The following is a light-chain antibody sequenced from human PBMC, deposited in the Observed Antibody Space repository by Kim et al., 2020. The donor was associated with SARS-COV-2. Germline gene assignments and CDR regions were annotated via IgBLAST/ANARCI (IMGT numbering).Light chain of an antibody. Sequence: ASVGDRVAITCRASQDISNYLAWFQLKPGKAPKLLIYAASALQPGVPSRFSGSGSGTDFTLTVTSLQPEDVATYYCQKCDSAPWTFGQGTKVDIK. V-gene: IGKV1-27*01. CDR3: QKCDSAPWT. CDR2: AAS. CDR1: QDISNY. J-gene: IGKJ1*01.